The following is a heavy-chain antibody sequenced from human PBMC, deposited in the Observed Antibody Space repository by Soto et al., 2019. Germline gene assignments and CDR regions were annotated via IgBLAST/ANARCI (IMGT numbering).Heavy chain of an antibody. J-gene: IGHJ6*03. D-gene: IGHD4-17*01. CDR3: ARFLSVTTDYYYYMDV. CDR2: INHSGST. Sequence: SETLSLTCAVYGGSFSGYYWSWIRQPPGKGLEWIGEINHSGSTNYNPSLKSRVTISVDTSKNQFSLKLSSVTAADTAVYYCARFLSVTTDYYYYMDVWGKGTTVTVS. CDR1: GGSFSGYY. V-gene: IGHV4-34*01.